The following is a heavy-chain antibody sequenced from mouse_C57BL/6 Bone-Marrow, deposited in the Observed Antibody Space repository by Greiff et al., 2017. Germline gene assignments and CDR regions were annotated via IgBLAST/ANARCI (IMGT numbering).Heavy chain of an antibody. CDR3: VRAGRRRYFDV. V-gene: IGHV1-64*01. Sequence: QVQLQQPGAELVKPGASVKLSCKASGYTFTSYWMHWVKPRPGQGLAWIGMIHPNSGSTNYNEKFKSKATLTVAKSSSTAYMQLSSLTSEDSAVYYCVRAGRRRYFDVGGTGTTVTVSS. CDR1: GYTFTSYW. D-gene: IGHD3-3*01. J-gene: IGHJ1*03. CDR2: IHPNSGST.